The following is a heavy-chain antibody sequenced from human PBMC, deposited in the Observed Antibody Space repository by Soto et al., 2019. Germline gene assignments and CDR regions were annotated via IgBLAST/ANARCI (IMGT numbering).Heavy chain of an antibody. CDR3: ARDNDDSSGYYAQLEY. CDR1: GFTFWSYS. D-gene: IGHD3-22*01. Sequence: PWWSLRLSCAASGFTFWSYSMNWVRQAPGKGLEWVSSISSSSSYIYYADSVKGRFTISRDNAKNSLYLQMNSLRAEDTAVYYCARDNDDSSGYYAQLEYWGQGTLVTGFS. J-gene: IGHJ4*02. CDR2: ISSSSSYI. V-gene: IGHV3-21*01.